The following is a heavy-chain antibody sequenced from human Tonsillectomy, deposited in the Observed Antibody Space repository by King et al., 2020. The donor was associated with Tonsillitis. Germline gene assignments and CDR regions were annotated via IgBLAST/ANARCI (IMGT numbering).Heavy chain of an antibody. J-gene: IGHJ4*02. CDR2: ITTYNGNT. CDR3: ARDMGYYDSTGYYMYYFDY. V-gene: IGHV1-18*01. CDR1: DDTFISFG. Sequence: QLVQSGAEVKKPGASVKVSCQTSDDTFISFGISWVRQAPGQGLEWIGWITTYNGNTNFEQKIQGRVTLTTDTSTGTAYRELRSLRSDDTAVYYCARDMGYYDSTGYYMYYFDYWGQGTLVTVPS. D-gene: IGHD3-22*01.